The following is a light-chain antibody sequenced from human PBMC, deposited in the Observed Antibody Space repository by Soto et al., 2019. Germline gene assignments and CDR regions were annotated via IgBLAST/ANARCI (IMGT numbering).Light chain of an antibody. J-gene: IGLJ1*01. CDR3: SSYAGSENFV. Sequence: QSVPTQPPSASGSPGQSVTISCTGTSSDVGANNDYVSWYQQHPGKVPKLMIYEVSKRPPGVPDRYSGSKSGNTASLTVSGLQADDEADYYCSSYAGSENFVFGPGTKLTVL. CDR2: EVS. V-gene: IGLV2-8*01. CDR1: SSDVGANNDY.